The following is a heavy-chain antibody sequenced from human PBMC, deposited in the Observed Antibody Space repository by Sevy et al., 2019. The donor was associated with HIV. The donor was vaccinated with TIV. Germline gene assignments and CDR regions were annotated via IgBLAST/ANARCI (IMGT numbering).Heavy chain of an antibody. CDR2: ISGSGGST. V-gene: IGHV3-23*01. J-gene: IGHJ4*02. D-gene: IGHD6-19*01. Sequence: GGSLRLSCAASGFTFSSYAMSWVRQAPGKGLEWVSAISGSGGSTYYADSVKGRFTISRANSKNTLYLQMNSLRAEDTAVYYCAKDEKGFSGAAGVGPDYWGQGTLVTVSS. CDR1: GFTFSSYA. CDR3: AKDEKGFSGAAGVGPDY.